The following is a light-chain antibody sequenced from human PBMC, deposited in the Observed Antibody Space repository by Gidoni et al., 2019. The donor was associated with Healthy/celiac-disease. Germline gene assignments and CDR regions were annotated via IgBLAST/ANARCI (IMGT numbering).Light chain of an antibody. J-gene: IGKJ1*01. CDR3: QQYGSSPWT. Sequence: DIVLTQSPGTLSLSSGERATLSCRASQSDSSSYLAWYQQKPGQAPRILIYGASSRATGSPDRFSGSGSGTDFTLTISRLEPEDFAVYYCQQYGSSPWTFGQGTKVEIK. CDR1: QSDSSSY. CDR2: GAS. V-gene: IGKV3-20*01.